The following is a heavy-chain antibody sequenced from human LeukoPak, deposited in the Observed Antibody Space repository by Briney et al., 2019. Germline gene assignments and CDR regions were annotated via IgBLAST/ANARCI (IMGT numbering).Heavy chain of an antibody. D-gene: IGHD2-2*01. V-gene: IGHV1-24*01. CDR2: FDPEDGET. CDR1: GYTLTELS. Sequence: ASVKVSCKVSGYTLTELSMHWVRQAPGKGLEWTGGFDPEDGETIYAQKFQGRVTMTEDTSTDTAYMELSSLRSEDTVVYYCATHIVVVPAAWGGLGYWGQGTLVTVSS. J-gene: IGHJ4*02. CDR3: ATHIVVVPAAWGGLGY.